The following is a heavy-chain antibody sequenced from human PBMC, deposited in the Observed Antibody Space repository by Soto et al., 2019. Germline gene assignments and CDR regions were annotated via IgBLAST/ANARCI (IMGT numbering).Heavy chain of an antibody. CDR2: IKPDGSEK. Sequence: GSLRLSCATSGFTFRSYWMTWVRQAPGKGPEWVANIKPDGSEKQYVDSVKGRFTVSRDNAKKSLDLQMNSLRVEDTAVYYCARAEDYDFWSGPPKYFDNWGQGTQVTVSS. D-gene: IGHD3-3*01. J-gene: IGHJ4*02. V-gene: IGHV3-7*03. CDR3: ARAEDYDFWSGPPKYFDN. CDR1: GFTFRSYW.